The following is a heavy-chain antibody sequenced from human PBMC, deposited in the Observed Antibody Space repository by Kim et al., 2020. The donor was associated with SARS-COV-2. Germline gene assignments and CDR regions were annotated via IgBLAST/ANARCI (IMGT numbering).Heavy chain of an antibody. CDR2: TYYRSKWYN. CDR3: ARMLGDAFDI. J-gene: IGHJ3*02. V-gene: IGHV6-1*01. D-gene: IGHD3-16*01. CDR1: GDTVSSNNPA. Sequence: SQTLSLTCAISGDTVSSNNPAWNWIRHSPSRGLEWLGRTYYRSKWYNDYAISVKGRITINPDTSQNQFSLQLNSVTPEDTAVYYCARMLGDAFDIWGQGTMVTVSS.